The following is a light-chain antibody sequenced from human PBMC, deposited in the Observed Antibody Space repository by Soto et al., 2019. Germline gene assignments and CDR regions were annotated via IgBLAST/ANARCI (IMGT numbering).Light chain of an antibody. CDR2: GIS. V-gene: IGKV1-27*01. J-gene: IGKJ4*01. CDR3: QKYNTAPLT. CDR1: QSFSTY. Sequence: HIAQFSCSLSASVGDRVTITCRASQSFSTYLAWYQQKPGKVPKLLISGISTLQSGVPSRFSGSGYGTEFTLTISNLQPEDVATYYCQKYNTAPLTFGGGTKVDIK.